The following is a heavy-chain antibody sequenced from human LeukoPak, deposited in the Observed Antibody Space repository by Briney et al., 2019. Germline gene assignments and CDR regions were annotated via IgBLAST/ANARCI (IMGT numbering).Heavy chain of an antibody. J-gene: IGHJ5*02. CDR3: ARGADCSSTSCYKGDWFDP. CDR2: IKQDGSEK. CDR1: GFTFSSYW. V-gene: IGHV3-7*01. Sequence: PGGSLRLSCAASGFTFSSYWMSWVRQAPGKGLEWVANIKQDGSEKHYVDSVKGRFTISRDNAENSLYLQMNSLRAEDTAVYYCARGADCSSTSCYKGDWFDPWGQGTLVTVSS. D-gene: IGHD2-2*02.